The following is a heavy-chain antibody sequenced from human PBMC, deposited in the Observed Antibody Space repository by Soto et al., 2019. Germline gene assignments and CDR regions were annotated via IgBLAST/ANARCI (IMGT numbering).Heavy chain of an antibody. Sequence: GGSLRLSCAASGFTFSSYPMHWVRQAPGKGLEWVAVISYDGSNKYYADSVKGRFTISRDDSRNTLYPQMTSLRIEDTAVYYCDRTKEKYTTSWYWFDTWGQGTLVTVSS. CDR3: DRTKEKYTTSWYWFDT. D-gene: IGHD2-2*01. J-gene: IGHJ5*02. CDR1: GFTFSSYP. CDR2: ISYDGSNK. V-gene: IGHV3-30-3*01.